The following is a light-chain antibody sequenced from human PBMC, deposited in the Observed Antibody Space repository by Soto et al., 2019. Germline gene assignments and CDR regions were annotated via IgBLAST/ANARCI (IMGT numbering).Light chain of an antibody. CDR2: AAS. J-gene: IGKJ2*01. CDR1: QTMTRAY. V-gene: IGKV3-20*01. Sequence: ELVLMQSPGTLSLSPGERATLSCRASQTMTRAYVAWYQQKPGQAPRLLIYAASYRATGISDKFSGSGSGTDFSLTISRLEPEDSAVYYCHQYHSPPQTFGQGTKVDIK. CDR3: HQYHSPPQT.